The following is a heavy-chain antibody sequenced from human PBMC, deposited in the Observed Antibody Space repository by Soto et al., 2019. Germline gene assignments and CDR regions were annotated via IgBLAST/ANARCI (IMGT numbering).Heavy chain of an antibody. CDR1: GGSFSGYY. Sequence: QVQLQQWGAGLLKPSEPLSLTCAVYGGSFSGYYWSWIRQPPGKGLEWIGEINHSGSTNYNPSLKSRVTISVDTSKNQFSLKLSSVTAADTAVYYCARGPIRYPEGWFDPWGQGTLVTVSS. D-gene: IGHD4-17*01. V-gene: IGHV4-34*01. CDR2: INHSGST. J-gene: IGHJ5*02. CDR3: ARGPIRYPEGWFDP.